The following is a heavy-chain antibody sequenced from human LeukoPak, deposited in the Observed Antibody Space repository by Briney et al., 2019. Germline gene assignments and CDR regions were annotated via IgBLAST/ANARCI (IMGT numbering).Heavy chain of an antibody. J-gene: IGHJ3*02. CDR3: ARRSGSYYHDAFDI. V-gene: IGHV4-39*01. CDR1: GVSISSSSYY. Sequence: SETLSLTCTVSGVSISSSSYYWGWIRPPPGKGLESIVSIYYSGSTYYNSSLKRRVNISVDTSKNQFSLKLRSVTAADTAVYYCARRSGSYYHDAFDIWGQGTMVTVSS. D-gene: IGHD1-26*01. CDR2: IYYSGST.